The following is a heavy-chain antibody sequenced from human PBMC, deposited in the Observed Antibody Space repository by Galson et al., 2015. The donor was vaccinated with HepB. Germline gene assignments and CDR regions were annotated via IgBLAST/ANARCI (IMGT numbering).Heavy chain of an antibody. CDR2: ISPDGGGA. J-gene: IGHJ4*02. D-gene: IGHD7-27*01. V-gene: IGHV1-2*02. CDR3: ARDNNWGPCY. CDR1: EYTFAGHY. Sequence: SVKVSCKASEYTFAGHYLHWVRQAPGQGLEWMGWISPDGGGAHYAQKFQGRVSMTRDTSRDTSISTVYMELSSLKSDDTAVYYCARDNNWGPCYWGQGTLVTVSS.